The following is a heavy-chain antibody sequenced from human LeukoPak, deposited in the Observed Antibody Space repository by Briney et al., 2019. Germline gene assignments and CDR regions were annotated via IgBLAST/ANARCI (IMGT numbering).Heavy chain of an antibody. Sequence: GGSLRLSCTTSGFTFSAYVISWVRRAPGKGVEWVGFIRGKAFGATTEYAATVKGRFTISRDDSKSIAYLQMNSLKTEDTGFYYCTRVAIELCIHNGMDAWGQETTVTASS. V-gene: IGHV3-49*04. D-gene: IGHD5-18*01. CDR2: IRGKAFGATT. J-gene: IGHJ6*02. CDR3: TRVAIELCIHNGMDA. CDR1: GFTFSAYV.